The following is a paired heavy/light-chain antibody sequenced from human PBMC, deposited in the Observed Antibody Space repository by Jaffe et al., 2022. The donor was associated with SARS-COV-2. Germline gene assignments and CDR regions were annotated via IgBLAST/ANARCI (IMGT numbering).Light chain of an antibody. Sequence: EIVLTQSPGTLSLSPGERATLSCRASHIVSSNYFAWYQQKPGQAPRLLIYGASSRATGIPDRFSGSGSGTDFTLTISRLEPEDFAVYYCQQYGTSPRTFGGGTKVEIK. CDR2: GAS. V-gene: IGKV3-20*01. CDR3: QQYGTSPRT. J-gene: IGKJ4*01. CDR1: HIVSSNY.
Heavy chain of an antibody. Sequence: QVQLVESGGGLVKRGGSLRLSCAASGFTVSDYYMNWIRQAPGKGLEWVSYISSSGTIIYYADSVKGRFTISRDNAKNSLNLQMNSLRAEDTAVYYCARDRSSSYYGDDAFDIWGQGTMVTVSS. V-gene: IGHV3-11*01. CDR2: ISSSGTII. D-gene: IGHD6-13*01. J-gene: IGHJ3*02. CDR3: ARDRSSSYYGDDAFDI. CDR1: GFTVSDYY.